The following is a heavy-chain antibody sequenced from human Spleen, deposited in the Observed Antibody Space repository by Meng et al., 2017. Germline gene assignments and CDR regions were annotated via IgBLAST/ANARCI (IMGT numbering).Heavy chain of an antibody. CDR1: GYNFPDYW. V-gene: IGHV1-2*06. D-gene: IGHD6-13*01. CDR2: IDPKSDNT. CDR3: ARDEDISAAGYLLGDF. J-gene: IGHJ4*02. Sequence: ASVKVSCKPSGYNFPDYWLHWVRRAPGQGLEWMGRIDPKSDNTHYAQKFQGRVTMTRDTSISTAYMELSGLRSDDTAVYYCARDEDISAAGYLLGDFWGQGTLVTVSS.